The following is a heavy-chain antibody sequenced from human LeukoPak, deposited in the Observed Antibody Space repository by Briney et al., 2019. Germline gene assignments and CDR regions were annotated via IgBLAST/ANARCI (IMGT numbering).Heavy chain of an antibody. Sequence: GESLKFSCQGSGYSFTSYWIGWVRQMPGKGLEWMGIIYPGDSDTRYSPSFQGQVTISADKSIRTAYLQWSSLMATDTAMYYCARQAAAGDFDFWGQGTRVTVSS. CDR3: ARQAAAGDFDF. J-gene: IGHJ4*02. V-gene: IGHV5-51*01. D-gene: IGHD6-13*01. CDR1: GYSFTSYW. CDR2: IYPGDSDT.